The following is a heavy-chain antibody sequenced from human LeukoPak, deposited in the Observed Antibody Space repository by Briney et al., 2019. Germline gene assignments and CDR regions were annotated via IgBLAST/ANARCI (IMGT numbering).Heavy chain of an antibody. CDR2: IHSDGSST. CDR1: GFPFSSYW. Sequence: GGSLRLSCAASGFPFSSYWMHWVRQAPGEGLVRVSRIHSDGSSTNYADSVKGRFTISRDNAKNTLYLQMNSLRAEDTAVYYCARDGHYDYVWGTYRYEPHAFDVWGQGTMVTVSS. CDR3: ARDGHYDYVWGTYRYEPHAFDV. D-gene: IGHD3-16*02. V-gene: IGHV3-74*01. J-gene: IGHJ3*01.